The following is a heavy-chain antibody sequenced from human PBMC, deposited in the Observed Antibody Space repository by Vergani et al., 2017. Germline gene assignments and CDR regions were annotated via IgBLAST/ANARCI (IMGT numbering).Heavy chain of an antibody. CDR1: GFTFSDYY. CDR2: ISSSGSTI. CDR3: AGGLWDFWGGYYTGMIFDP. J-gene: IGHJ5*02. Sequence: QVQLVESGGGLVKPGGSLRLSCAASGFTFSDYYMSWIRQAPGKGLEWVSYISSSGSTIYYADSVKGRFTISRDHAKNSLYLQMNSRRAEDTAVYYCAGGLWDFWGGYYTGMIFDPWGQGTLVTVSS. D-gene: IGHD3-3*01. V-gene: IGHV3-11*01.